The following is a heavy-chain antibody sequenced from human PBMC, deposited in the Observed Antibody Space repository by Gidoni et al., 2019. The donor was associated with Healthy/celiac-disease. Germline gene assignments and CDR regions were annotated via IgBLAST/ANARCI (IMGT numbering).Heavy chain of an antibody. CDR3: AKDDFWSGYSSYGMDV. J-gene: IGHJ6*02. V-gene: IGHV3-23*01. CDR1: GFTFSSYA. Sequence: EVQLLESGGGLVQPGGSLRLSGAASGFTFSSYAMSWVRQAPGKGLEWVSAISGSGGSTYYADSVKGRFTISRDNSKNTLYLQMNSLRAEDTAVYYCAKDDFWSGYSSYGMDVWGQGTTVTVSS. D-gene: IGHD3-3*01. CDR2: ISGSGGST.